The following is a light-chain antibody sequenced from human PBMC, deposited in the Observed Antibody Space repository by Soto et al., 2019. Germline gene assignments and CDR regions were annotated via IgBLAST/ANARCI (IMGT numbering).Light chain of an antibody. J-gene: IGLJ1*01. CDR2: TNT. CDR3: QSYDSSLSRYV. CDR1: SANFGAVYD. Sequence: QSALTQPPSVSGSPGQSVTISCTWVSANFGAVYDVHWYQQLPGTAPKLLIYTNTNRPSGVPDRFSGSKSGTSASLAITGLQAEDEADYYCQSYDSSLSRYVFGAGTKVTVL. V-gene: IGLV1-40*01.